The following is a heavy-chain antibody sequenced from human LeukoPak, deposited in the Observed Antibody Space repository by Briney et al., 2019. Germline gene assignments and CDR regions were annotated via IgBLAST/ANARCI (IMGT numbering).Heavy chain of an antibody. J-gene: IGHJ3*02. CDR2: ISGSGVRT. Sequence: GGSLRLSCAASGFTFSSYGMSWVRQAPGKGLEWVSGISGSGVRTDYADSVKGRFTISRDNAKNTLYLQMNSLRAEDTAVYYCAKGSREWELLDAFDIWGQGTMVTVPS. V-gene: IGHV3-23*01. CDR1: GFTFSSYG. D-gene: IGHD1-26*01. CDR3: AKGSREWELLDAFDI.